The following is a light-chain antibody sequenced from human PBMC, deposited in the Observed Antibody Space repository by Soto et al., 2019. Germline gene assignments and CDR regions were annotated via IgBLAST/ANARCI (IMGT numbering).Light chain of an antibody. CDR1: HSVLYRSNNQNY. Sequence: IGVTECPDSVAVSRGERATISCKTSHSVLYRSNNQNYLAWFQHKEGQPPKLLIYWASIRESGVPDRFSGSGSGTDFTLPLTGLQAEDVAVYYCQPYYSLWTFGQGTKVDIK. V-gene: IGKV4-1*01. CDR2: WAS. J-gene: IGKJ1*01. CDR3: QPYYSLWT.